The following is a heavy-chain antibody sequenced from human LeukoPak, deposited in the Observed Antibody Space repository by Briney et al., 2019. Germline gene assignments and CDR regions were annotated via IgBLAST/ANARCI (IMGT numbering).Heavy chain of an antibody. D-gene: IGHD2-15*01. CDR1: AFSFRTSS. J-gene: IGHJ6*04. CDR2: ISSDTSGI. Sequence: GGSLRLSCAASAFSFRTSSMNWVRQAPGKGLEWISYISSDTSGIYYADSVRGRFTISRDNAKSSLYLQIDSLRAENTAVYYCARENWDLVAIPMDVWGKGTTVTVSS. CDR3: ARENWDLVAIPMDV. V-gene: IGHV3-48*01.